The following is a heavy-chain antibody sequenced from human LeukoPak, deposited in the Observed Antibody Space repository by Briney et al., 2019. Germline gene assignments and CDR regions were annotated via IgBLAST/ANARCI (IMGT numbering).Heavy chain of an antibody. J-gene: IGHJ3*02. CDR2: IYYSGSA. CDR1: GGPISSSSYF. V-gene: IGHV4-39*01. Sequence: SETLSLTCTVSGGPISSSSYFWGWIRQPPGRGLEWIGSIYYSGSAYYNPSLRSRVTISVDTSKNQLSLKLSSATAADTAVYYCARHRGPTDRRAFDIWGQGTLVPVSS. D-gene: IGHD1-26*01. CDR3: ARHRGPTDRRAFDI.